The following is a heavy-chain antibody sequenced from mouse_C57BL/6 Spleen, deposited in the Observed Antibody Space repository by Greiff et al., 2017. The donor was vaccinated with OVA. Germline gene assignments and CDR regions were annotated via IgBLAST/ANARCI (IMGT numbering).Heavy chain of an antibody. J-gene: IGHJ4*01. V-gene: IGHV1-59*01. CDR3: ARHDGYYRYAMDY. CDR1: GYTFTSYW. Sequence: QVQLQQPGAELVRPGTSVKLSCKASGYTFTSYWMHWVKQRPGQGLEWIGVIDPSDSYTNYNQKFKGKATLTVDTSSSTAYMQLSSLTSEDSAVYYCARHDGYYRYAMDYWGQGTSVTVSA. D-gene: IGHD2-3*01. CDR2: IDPSDSYT.